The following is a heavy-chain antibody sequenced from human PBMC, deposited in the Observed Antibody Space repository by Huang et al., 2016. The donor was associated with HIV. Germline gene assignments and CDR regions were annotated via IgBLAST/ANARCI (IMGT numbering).Heavy chain of an antibody. D-gene: IGHD7-27*01. Sequence: EVQLVESGGGLVQPGGSLRLSCAASGFTFSSYWMHWVRQAPGKGLGWVSRINGDGSSTNDADSGKGRFTISRDNAKNTLYVQVNSLRAEDTAVYYCARGTRLTGLWYFDLWGRDTLVIVSS. V-gene: IGHV3-74*01. CDR3: ARGTRLTGLWYFDL. CDR1: GFTFSSYW. CDR2: INGDGSST. J-gene: IGHJ2*01.